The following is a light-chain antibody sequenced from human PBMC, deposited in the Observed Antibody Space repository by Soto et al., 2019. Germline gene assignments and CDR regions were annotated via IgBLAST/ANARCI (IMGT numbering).Light chain of an antibody. CDR3: QQFNNWPT. J-gene: IGKJ1*01. CDR1: QTVNSN. CDR2: DTS. V-gene: IGKV3-15*01. Sequence: EIVMTQSPATLSVSPGERATLSCRASQTVNSNLAWYQQKPGQAPRLLIYDTSTRATGIPARFSGSGSGTEFTLTISSLQSEDFAVYYCQQFNNWPTCGQGTKVDIK.